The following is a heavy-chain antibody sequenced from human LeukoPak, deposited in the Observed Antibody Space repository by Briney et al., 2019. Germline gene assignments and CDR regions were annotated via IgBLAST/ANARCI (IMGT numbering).Heavy chain of an antibody. Sequence: GGSLRLSCAASGFTFSSYAMSWVRQAPGKGLEWVSAISGSGGSTYCADSVKGRFTISRDNSKNTLYLQMNSLRAEDTAVYYCAEDLSWGSSSTFDYWGQGTLVTVSS. J-gene: IGHJ4*02. CDR1: GFTFSSYA. V-gene: IGHV3-23*01. CDR3: AEDLSWGSSSTFDY. CDR2: ISGSGGST. D-gene: IGHD6-6*01.